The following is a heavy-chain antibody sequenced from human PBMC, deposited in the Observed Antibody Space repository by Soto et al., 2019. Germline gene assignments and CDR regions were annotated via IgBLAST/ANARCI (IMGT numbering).Heavy chain of an antibody. D-gene: IGHD3-22*01. CDR2: IIPIFGTA. CDR1: GGTFSSYA. J-gene: IGHJ5*02. Sequence: QVQLVQSGAEVKKPGSSVKVSCKASGGTFSSYAISWVRQAPGQGLEWMGGIIPIFGTANYAQKFQGRVTITADESTSTAYMELSSLGSEDTAVYYCARVYCDSSGYYLWWFDPWGQGTLVTVSS. CDR3: ARVYCDSSGYYLWWFDP. V-gene: IGHV1-69*01.